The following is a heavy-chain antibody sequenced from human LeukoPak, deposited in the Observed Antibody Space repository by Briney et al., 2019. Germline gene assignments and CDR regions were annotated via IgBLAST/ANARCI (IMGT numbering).Heavy chain of an antibody. Sequence: QSGGSLRLSCVTSGLTFSNYPMTWVRQAPGKGLEWVSAISTNGDKTDYADSVKGRFTISRDNSKNTLYLQMNSLRAEDTAVYYCAKDRGYWGQGTLVTVSS. D-gene: IGHD6-13*01. CDR2: ISTNGDKT. V-gene: IGHV3-23*01. CDR3: AKDRGY. J-gene: IGHJ4*02. CDR1: GLTFSNYP.